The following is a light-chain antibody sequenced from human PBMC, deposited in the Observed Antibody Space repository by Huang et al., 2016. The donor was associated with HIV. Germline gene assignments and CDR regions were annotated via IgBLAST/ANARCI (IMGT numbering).Light chain of an antibody. CDR3: QQYYTTPGT. V-gene: IGKV4-1*01. Sequence: DIVLTQSPDSLAVSLGARATINCSSSRSILYNSNNKNYLAWHQQKPGQSPKLLIEWASTRESGVPDRFSGSGSETDFTLTISSLQAEDVAVYFCQQYYTTPGTFGPGTTVHIK. CDR1: RSILYNSNNKNY. CDR2: WAS. J-gene: IGKJ3*01.